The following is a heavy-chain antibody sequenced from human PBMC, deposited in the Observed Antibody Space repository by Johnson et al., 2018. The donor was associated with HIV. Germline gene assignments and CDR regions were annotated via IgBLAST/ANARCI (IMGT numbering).Heavy chain of an antibody. Sequence: VQLVESGGGLVQPGGSLRLSCAASGFTFSSYWMSWVRQAPGQGLEWVANIKQDGSEKYYVDSVKGRFTISRDNAKNSLYLQMNSLRVEDTAVYYFARDGLHRLMGYGDYADRVWAVGATTAFDIWGQGTLVTVSS. V-gene: IGHV3-7*01. J-gene: IGHJ3*02. D-gene: IGHD3-16*01. CDR2: IKQDGSEK. CDR1: GFTFSSYW. CDR3: ARDGLHRLMGYGDYADRVWAVGATTAFDI.